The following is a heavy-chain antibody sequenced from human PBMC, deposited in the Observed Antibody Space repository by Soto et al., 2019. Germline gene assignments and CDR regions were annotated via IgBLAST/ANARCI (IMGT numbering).Heavy chain of an antibody. CDR3: AKDKGSGSYAYYNYGMDV. J-gene: IGHJ6*02. D-gene: IGHD3-22*01. CDR2: ISGSGGST. CDR1: GFTFSHYA. V-gene: IGHV3-23*01. Sequence: EVQLLESGGGLVQPGGSLRLSCAASGFTFSHYAMSGVRQAPGKGLEWVSSISGSGGSTYYATTVKGRFTISRDNSKNTLYLQMNALRAEDTAVYYCAKDKGSGSYAYYNYGMDVWGPGTTVTVSS.